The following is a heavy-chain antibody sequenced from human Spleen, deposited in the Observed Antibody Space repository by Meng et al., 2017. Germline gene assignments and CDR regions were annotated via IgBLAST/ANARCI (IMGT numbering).Heavy chain of an antibody. Sequence: SLKISCAASGFTFSSYGMHWVRQAPGKGLEWVAVIWYDGSNKYYADSVKGRFTISRDNSKNTLYLQMNSLRAEDTAVYSCAKDETWSYDYWGRGTLVTFSS. D-gene: IGHD1-26*01. CDR3: AKDETWSYDY. CDR1: GFTFSSYG. J-gene: IGHJ4*02. V-gene: IGHV3-33*06. CDR2: IWYDGSNK.